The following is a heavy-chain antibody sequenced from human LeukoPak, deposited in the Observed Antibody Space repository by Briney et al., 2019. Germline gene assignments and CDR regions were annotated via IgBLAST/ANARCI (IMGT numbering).Heavy chain of an antibody. CDR1: GFTFDDYA. Sequence: PGGSLRLSCAASGFTFDDYAMHWVRQAPGKGLDWVSGISWNCGSIGYADSVKARFTFSRDNTKNSLYLQMNSLRAQATALYYCAKGGLRYFDWLLFGHFDYWGQGTLVTVSS. CDR3: AKGGLRYFDWLLFGHFDY. J-gene: IGHJ4*02. D-gene: IGHD3-9*01. CDR2: ISWNCGSI. V-gene: IGHV3-9*01.